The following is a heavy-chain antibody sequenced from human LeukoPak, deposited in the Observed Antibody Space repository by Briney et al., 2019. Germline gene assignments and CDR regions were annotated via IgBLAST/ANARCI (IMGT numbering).Heavy chain of an antibody. CDR2: IKQDGNEK. Sequence: PGGSLRLSCAASGFTFISFWMSWVRQAPGKGLEWEANIKQDGNEKYYVDSVRGRFTISRDNAKNSLYLQMNSLRAEDTAVYYCARKDWGLGFDYWGQGTLVTVSS. CDR3: ARKDWGLGFDY. CDR1: GFTFISFW. J-gene: IGHJ4*02. V-gene: IGHV3-7*01. D-gene: IGHD7-27*01.